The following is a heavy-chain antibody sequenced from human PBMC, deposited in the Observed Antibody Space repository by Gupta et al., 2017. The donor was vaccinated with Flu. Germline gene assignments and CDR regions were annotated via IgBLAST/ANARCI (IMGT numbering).Heavy chain of an antibody. CDR3: ATRSASASPIDDF. CDR2: IKYDGSEI. V-gene: IGHV3-7*01. CDR1: GFSFTNHW. J-gene: IGHJ4*02. Sequence: EGHLVESGGVLVQPGGSLRFSCTASGFSFTNHWMSWVRQAPGKGLEWVAKIKYDGSEIFYVDSGKGRFTISRDNAKNSVYLQMDNLRADDTGTYYGATRSASASPIDDFWGQGTQVNVSS.